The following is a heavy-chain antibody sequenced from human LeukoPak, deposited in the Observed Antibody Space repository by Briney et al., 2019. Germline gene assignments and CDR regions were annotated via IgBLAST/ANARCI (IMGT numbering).Heavy chain of an antibody. Sequence: PGGSLRLSCAASGFTFSSYNMNWVRQAPGKGLEWVSSISSSSSYIYYADSVKGRFTISRDNAKDSLYLQMNSLRAEDTAVYYCARDGDYYDSSGYWSNAFDIWGQGTMVTVSS. D-gene: IGHD3-22*01. CDR2: ISSSSSYI. CDR1: GFTFSSYN. V-gene: IGHV3-21*01. J-gene: IGHJ3*02. CDR3: ARDGDYYDSSGYWSNAFDI.